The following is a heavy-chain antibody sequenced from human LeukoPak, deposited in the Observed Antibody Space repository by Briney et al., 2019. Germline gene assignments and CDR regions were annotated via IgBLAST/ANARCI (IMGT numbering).Heavy chain of an antibody. D-gene: IGHD5-12*01. CDR1: GDSVSSNSAA. J-gene: IGHJ5*02. CDR3: AGGTYSGYDS. V-gene: IGHV6-1*01. Sequence: SQTLSLTCAISGDSVSSNSAAWNWIRQSPSRGLEWLGRTYYRSKWYYDYVVSLKSRITIIPDTSKNQFSLQLSSVTPEDTAVYYCAGGTYSGYDSWGQGTLVTVSS. CDR2: TYYRSKWYY.